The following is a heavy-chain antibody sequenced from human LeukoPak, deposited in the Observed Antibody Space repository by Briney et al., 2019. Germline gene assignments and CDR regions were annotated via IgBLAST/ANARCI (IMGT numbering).Heavy chain of an antibody. D-gene: IGHD3-16*01. J-gene: IGHJ4*02. CDR3: AKDGGHYFDY. Sequence: GGSLRLSCAASGFTFSSYGMHWVRQAPGKGLEWVAVISYDGSNKYYADSVKGRFTISRDNSKNTLYLQMNSLRAEDTAVYYCAKDGGHYFDYWGQGTPVTVSS. CDR1: GFTFSSYG. V-gene: IGHV3-30*18. CDR2: ISYDGSNK.